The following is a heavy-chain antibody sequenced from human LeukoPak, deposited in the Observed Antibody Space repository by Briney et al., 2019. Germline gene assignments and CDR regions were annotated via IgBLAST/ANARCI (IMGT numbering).Heavy chain of an antibody. Sequence: GGSLRLSCAASGFTFSKYAMSWVRQAPGKGLEWVSTVNDRGTGTYYADSVKGRFTISRDNSKNTLYLQMNSLRAEDTAVYYCAKGRRGRSSSWDHFDYWGQGTLVTVSS. CDR2: VNDRGTGT. CDR3: AKGRRGRSSSWDHFDY. CDR1: GFTFSKYA. V-gene: IGHV3-23*01. J-gene: IGHJ4*02. D-gene: IGHD6-13*01.